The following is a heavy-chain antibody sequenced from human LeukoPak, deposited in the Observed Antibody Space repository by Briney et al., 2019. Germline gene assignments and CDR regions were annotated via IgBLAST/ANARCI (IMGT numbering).Heavy chain of an antibody. Sequence: GASVKVSCKASGYTFTSYDINWVRQATGQGLGWMGWMNPNSGNTGYAQKFQGRVTMTRNTSISTAYMELSSLRSEDTAVYYCARVSSGWLNYYYYGMDVWGQGTTVTVSS. D-gene: IGHD6-19*01. CDR2: MNPNSGNT. CDR3: ARVSSGWLNYYYYGMDV. J-gene: IGHJ6*02. CDR1: GYTFTSYD. V-gene: IGHV1-8*01.